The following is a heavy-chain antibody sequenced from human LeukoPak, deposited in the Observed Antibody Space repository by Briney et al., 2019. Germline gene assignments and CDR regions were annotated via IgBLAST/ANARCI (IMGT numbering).Heavy chain of an antibody. CDR3: ARDSGHRGEF. J-gene: IGHJ4*02. CDR2: ISGDGGST. Sequence: PGGSLRLSCAASGFTFSSYWMHWVRQAAGKGLVWVSRISGDGGSTSYVDSVKGRFTISRDNAKNTLYLQMNSLRAEDTAVYYCARDSGHRGEFWGQGTLVTVSS. CDR1: GFTFSSYW. D-gene: IGHD3-10*01. V-gene: IGHV3-74*01.